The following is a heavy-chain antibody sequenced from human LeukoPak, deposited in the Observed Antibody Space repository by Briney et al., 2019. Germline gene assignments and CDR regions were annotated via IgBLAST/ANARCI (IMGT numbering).Heavy chain of an antibody. V-gene: IGHV4-59*01. CDR1: GGAISSYY. J-gene: IGHJ6*03. D-gene: IGHD2-15*01. CDR2: IYYGGGT. CDR3: ARVLRRYCTGSSCTGYMDV. Sequence: SETLSLTCIVSGGAISSYYWTWIRQPPGKGLEWIGVIYYGGGTNYNPSFKSRVTISVDASKNQFSLKLSSVTAADTAVYYCARVLRRYCTGSSCTGYMDVWGKGTTVTISS.